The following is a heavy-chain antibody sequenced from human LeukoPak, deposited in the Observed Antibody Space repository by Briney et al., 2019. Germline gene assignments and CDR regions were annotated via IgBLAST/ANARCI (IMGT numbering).Heavy chain of an antibody. CDR3: TTQLLWFGEFSSYDY. Sequence: PGGSLRLSCAASGFTFSNAWMSWVRQAPGKGLEWVGRIKSKTDGGTTDYAAPVKGRFTISRDDSKNTLYLQMNSLKTEDTAVYYCTTQLLWFGEFSSYDYWGQGTLVTVSS. D-gene: IGHD3-10*01. CDR2: IKSKTDGGTT. V-gene: IGHV3-15*01. CDR1: GFTFSNAW. J-gene: IGHJ4*02.